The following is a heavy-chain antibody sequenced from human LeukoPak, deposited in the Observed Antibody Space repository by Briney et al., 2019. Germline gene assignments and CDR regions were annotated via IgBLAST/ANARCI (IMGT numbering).Heavy chain of an antibody. D-gene: IGHD4-11*01. CDR2: IIPIFGTA. Sequence: GSSVKVSFKASGGTFSSYAISWVRQAPGQGLEWMGGIIPIFGTANYAQKFQGRVTMTRDTSTSTVYMELSSLRSEDTAVYYCARVLQQYNWFDPWGQGTLVTVSS. V-gene: IGHV1-69*05. CDR3: ARVLQQYNWFDP. CDR1: GGTFSSYA. J-gene: IGHJ5*02.